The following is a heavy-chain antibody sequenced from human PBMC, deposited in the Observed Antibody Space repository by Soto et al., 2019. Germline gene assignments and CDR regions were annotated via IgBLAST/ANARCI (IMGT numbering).Heavy chain of an antibody. CDR2: ITSSSTRNI. D-gene: IGHD3-3*01. J-gene: IGHJ6*02. CDR3: ARDDPIFGAIPRMDI. CDR1: GFPFSTYT. Sequence: LRLSCSASGFPFSTYTMCWVRQAPLKGLEWVSSITSSSTRNIFYADSVKGRFTISRDNANNILYLQMNNLRVEDTAVYYCARDDPIFGAIPRMDIWGQGTTVTVSS. V-gene: IGHV3-21*06.